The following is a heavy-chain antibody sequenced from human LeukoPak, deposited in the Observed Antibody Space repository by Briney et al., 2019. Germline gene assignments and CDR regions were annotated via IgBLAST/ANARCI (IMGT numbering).Heavy chain of an antibody. V-gene: IGHV4-59*01. CDR1: GGSFSGYY. J-gene: IGHJ6*03. CDR2: IYYSGST. Sequence: SETLSLTCAVYGGSFSGYYWSWIRQPPGKGLEWIGYIYYSGSTNYNPSLKSRVTISVDTSKNQFSLKLSSVTAADTAVYYCARGQWLVQVDYYYYYMDVWGKGTTVTVSS. CDR3: ARGQWLVQVDYYYYYMDV. D-gene: IGHD6-19*01.